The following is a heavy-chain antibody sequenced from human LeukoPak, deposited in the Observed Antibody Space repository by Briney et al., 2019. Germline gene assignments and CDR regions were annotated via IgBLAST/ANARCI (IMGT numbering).Heavy chain of an antibody. CDR3: ARDSYGDANFDS. V-gene: IGHV3-53*01. CDR2: IYADGNT. D-gene: IGHD4-17*01. J-gene: IGHJ4*02. CDR1: GITFSSYE. Sequence: GGSLRLSCGASGITFSSYEMIWVRQAPGRGLEWVSFIYADGNTYYADSVKGRFTISRDISKNAVYLQMNSLRAEDTAVYYCARDSYGDANFDSWGQGTLVTVSS.